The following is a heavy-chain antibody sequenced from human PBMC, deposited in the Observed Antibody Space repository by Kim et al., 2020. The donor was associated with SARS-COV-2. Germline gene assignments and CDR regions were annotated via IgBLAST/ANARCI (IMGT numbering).Heavy chain of an antibody. CDR2: INSYGSST. CDR1: GFTFNNYW. CDR3: AREAGRVATMPYY. V-gene: IGHV3-74*01. J-gene: IGHJ4*02. D-gene: IGHD5-12*01. Sequence: GGSLRLSCAASGFTFNNYWMHWVRQAPGKGLVWVSRINSYGSSTSYADSVKGRFTISRDNAKNTLYLQMNSLRAEDTAVYYCAREAGRVATMPYYWGQGSLVTVSS.